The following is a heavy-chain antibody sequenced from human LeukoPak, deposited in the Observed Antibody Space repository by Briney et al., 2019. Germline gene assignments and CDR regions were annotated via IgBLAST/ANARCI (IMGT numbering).Heavy chain of an antibody. V-gene: IGHV4-30-4*01. CDR3: ARNPGLWWGDFDY. D-gene: IGHD2-21*01. J-gene: IGHJ4*02. CDR2: IYYSGST. Sequence: SQTLSPTCTVSGGSISSGDYYWSWIRQPPGKGLEWIGYIYYSGSTYYNPSLKSRVTISVDTSKNQFSLKLSSVTAADTAVYYCARNPGLWWGDFDYWGQGTLVTVSS. CDR1: GGSISSGDYY.